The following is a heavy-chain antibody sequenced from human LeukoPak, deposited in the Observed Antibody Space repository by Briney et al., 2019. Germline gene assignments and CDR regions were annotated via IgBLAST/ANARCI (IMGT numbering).Heavy chain of an antibody. CDR2: IRFDGGNK. CDR1: GFIFSTYG. Sequence: GGSLRLSCAASGFIFSTYGMHWVRQAPGKGLEWVAFIRFDGGNKFYRDSVKGRFTISRDNSKNTLYLQMNSLRAEDTAVYYCARGEGYSSSSPFDFWGQGTLVTVSS. J-gene: IGHJ4*02. CDR3: ARGEGYSSSSPFDF. V-gene: IGHV3-30*02. D-gene: IGHD6-6*01.